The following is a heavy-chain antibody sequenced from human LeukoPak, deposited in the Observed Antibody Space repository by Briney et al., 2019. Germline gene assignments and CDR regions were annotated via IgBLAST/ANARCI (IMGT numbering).Heavy chain of an antibody. CDR1: GGSISVSSYY. D-gene: IGHD5-18*01. V-gene: IGHV4-39*01. J-gene: IGHJ5*02. CDR3: AIQSAWIQVENNNWFDP. CDR2: IYYSGST. Sequence: PSETLSLTCTVSGGSISVSSYYWGWIRQPPGKGLEWIASIYYSGSTYYNPSLKSRVTISVDTSKNQFSLKLSSVTAADTAVYYCAIQSAWIQVENNNWFDPWGQGTLVTVSS.